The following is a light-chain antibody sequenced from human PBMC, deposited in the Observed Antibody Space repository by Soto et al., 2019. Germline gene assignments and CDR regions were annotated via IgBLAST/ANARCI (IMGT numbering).Light chain of an antibody. CDR2: GAS. Sequence: IVLTQSPAALSVSPGERVSLSCRASQSVSDDLAWYQQKPGKAPGLVIHGASTRATDFPARFSGSGSGTEFTLTISSLQSEDFGVYFCHQYNNWPQTFGGGTKVEIK. CDR3: HQYNNWPQT. CDR1: QSVSDD. J-gene: IGKJ4*01. V-gene: IGKV3-15*01.